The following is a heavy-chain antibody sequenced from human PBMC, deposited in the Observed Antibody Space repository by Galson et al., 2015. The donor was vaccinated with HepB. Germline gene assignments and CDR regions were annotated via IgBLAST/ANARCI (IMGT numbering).Heavy chain of an antibody. CDR3: AMYGDYDFPSPAY. CDR1: GFTFSSYS. Sequence: SLRLSCAASGFTFSSYSMNWVRQAPGKGLEWVSYISSSSSTIYYADSVKGRFTISRDNTKNSLYLQMNSLRAEDTAVYYCAMYGDYDFPSPAYWGQGTLVTVSS. J-gene: IGHJ4*02. V-gene: IGHV3-48*01. CDR2: ISSSSSTI. D-gene: IGHD4-17*01.